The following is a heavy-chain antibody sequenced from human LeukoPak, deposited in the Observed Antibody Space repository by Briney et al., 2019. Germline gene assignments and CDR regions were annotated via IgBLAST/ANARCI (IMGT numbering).Heavy chain of an antibody. V-gene: IGHV3-48*03. CDR3: ALLAVASDFDY. J-gene: IGHJ4*02. D-gene: IGHD6-19*01. CDR1: GFPFSFFE. Sequence: SGGSLRLSCAVSGFPFSFFEINWVRQATGKGLEGVSNIASSGRTRYYADSVKGRFSISRDNAKNSLYLQMNTLRVEDTGVYCCALLAVASDFDYWGQGALVTVSS. CDR2: IASSGRTR.